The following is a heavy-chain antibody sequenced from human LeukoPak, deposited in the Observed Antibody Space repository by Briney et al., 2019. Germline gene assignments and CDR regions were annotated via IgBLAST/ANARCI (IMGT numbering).Heavy chain of an antibody. J-gene: IGHJ5*02. Sequence: SETLSLTCAVYGGSFSGYYWSWIRQPPGKGLEWIGEINHSGSTNYNPSLKSRVTISVDTSKNQFSLKLSSVTAADTAVYYCAREGRAYCSSTSCPIRGDWFDPWGQGTLVTVSS. CDR2: INHSGST. CDR1: GGSFSGYY. D-gene: IGHD2-2*01. V-gene: IGHV4-34*01. CDR3: AREGRAYCSSTSCPIRGDWFDP.